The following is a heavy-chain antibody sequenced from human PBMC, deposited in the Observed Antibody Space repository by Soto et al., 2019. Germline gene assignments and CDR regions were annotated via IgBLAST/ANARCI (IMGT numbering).Heavy chain of an antibody. CDR2: ISSSSSYI. CDR3: ARDPCSSTSCSSP. J-gene: IGHJ4*02. CDR1: RFTFSSDS. D-gene: IGHD2-2*01. Sequence: EVQLVESGGGLVKPGGSLRLSCAASRFTFSSDSMNWVRQAPGKGLEWVSSISSSSSYIYYADSVKGRFAISRDNAKNSLCLQTNSLSAEDTAVYYCARDPCSSTSCSSPWGQGTLVTVSS. V-gene: IGHV3-21*01.